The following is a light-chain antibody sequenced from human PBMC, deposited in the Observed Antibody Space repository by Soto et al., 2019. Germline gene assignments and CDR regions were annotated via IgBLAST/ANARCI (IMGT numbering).Light chain of an antibody. J-gene: IGKJ1*01. CDR3: QQYNSYSWT. V-gene: IGKV1-5*03. Sequence: DIQMTQSPSTLSASVGERVTITCRASQSISSWLAWYQQKPGKAPKLLIYKASSLESGVPSRFSGSGSGTEFTLTISSLQPDDFATYYCQQYNSYSWTFGQGTEVEIK. CDR1: QSISSW. CDR2: KAS.